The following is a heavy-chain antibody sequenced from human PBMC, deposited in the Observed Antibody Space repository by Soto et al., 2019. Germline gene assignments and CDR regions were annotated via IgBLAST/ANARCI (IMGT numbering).Heavy chain of an antibody. V-gene: IGHV5-10-1*01. D-gene: IGHD3-10*01. J-gene: IGHJ4*02. CDR2: IDPRDSYS. CDR3: ARTYYSGSGSYYIFDY. Sequence: GESLKISCKGSGYSFTSYWITWVRQMPGKGLEWMGRIDPRDSYSSYSPSFQGHVTMSADKSISTAYLQWSSLMASDTAMYYCARTYYSGSGSYYIFDYWGRGTLVTVSS. CDR1: GYSFTSYW.